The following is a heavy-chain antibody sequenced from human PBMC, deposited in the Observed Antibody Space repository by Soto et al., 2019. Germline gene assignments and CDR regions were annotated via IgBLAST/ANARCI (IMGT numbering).Heavy chain of an antibody. CDR3: ARSGAHDGFDI. Sequence: LRLSCVASEFPFSRFWMSWVRQAPGKGLEWVANIKIDGSEKNYMDSVKGRFTISRDNANNLLYLQMNSLRVEDSAVYYCARSGAHDGFDIWGQGTMVTVS. CDR1: EFPFSRFW. J-gene: IGHJ3*02. D-gene: IGHD1-26*01. V-gene: IGHV3-7*03. CDR2: IKIDGSEK.